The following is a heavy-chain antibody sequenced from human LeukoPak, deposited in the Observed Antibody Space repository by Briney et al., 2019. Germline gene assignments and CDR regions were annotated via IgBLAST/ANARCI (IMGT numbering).Heavy chain of an antibody. V-gene: IGHV3-74*01. D-gene: IGHD1-14*01. J-gene: IGHJ4*02. CDR2: ISSDGTNT. Sequence: GGSLRLSCVASGLSFSTSWMHWVRQTPGKELLWLSRISSDGTNTKYADSVKGRFTISRDNAKSTLYLQMNSLRAEDTAVYYCARDQTQAGPTTVDYWGQGTLVTVSS. CDR1: GLSFSTSW. CDR3: ARDQTQAGPTTVDY.